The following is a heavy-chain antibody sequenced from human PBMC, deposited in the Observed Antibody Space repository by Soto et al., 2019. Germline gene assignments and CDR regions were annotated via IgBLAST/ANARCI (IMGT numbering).Heavy chain of an antibody. Sequence: QVHLQESGPGLVKPSGTLSLTCAVSGGSISSSNWWSWLRQPPGKGLEWIGEIYHTGNTNYNPSLQSRVTISIDKSKNQFSLHLTAVTAADTAFYYCARLDSNSWFDPWGQGTLVTVSS. CDR3: ARLDSNSWFDP. J-gene: IGHJ5*02. CDR1: GGSISSSNW. CDR2: IYHTGNT. D-gene: IGHD1-1*01. V-gene: IGHV4-4*02.